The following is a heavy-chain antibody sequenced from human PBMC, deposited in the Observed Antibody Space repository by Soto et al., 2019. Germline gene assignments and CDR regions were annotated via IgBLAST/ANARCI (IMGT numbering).Heavy chain of an antibody. Sequence: SETLSLTCTVSGDSMSSSNWWNWVRQPPGKGLEWIGEIYQSGSTNYNPSLKSRVTISVDKSKSQFSLKLRSVTAADTAVYYCARWHYDILTGHRYYFDYWGRGTLVTVSS. D-gene: IGHD3-9*01. CDR1: GDSMSSSNW. CDR3: ARWHYDILTGHRYYFDY. J-gene: IGHJ4*02. V-gene: IGHV4-4*02. CDR2: IYQSGST.